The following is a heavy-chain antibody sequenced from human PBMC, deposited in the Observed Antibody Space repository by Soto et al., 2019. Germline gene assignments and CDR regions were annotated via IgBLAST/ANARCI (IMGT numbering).Heavy chain of an antibody. V-gene: IGHV3-7*01. CDR3: ARPGSSRSGTGWLDP. D-gene: IGHD2-2*01. J-gene: IGHJ5*02. CDR1: GFTFSSYW. CDR2: INEDESEK. Sequence: EVQLVESGGGLVQPGGSLRLSCAASGFTFSSYWMTWVRQAPGKGLEWVANINEDESEKYYVGSVKGRFTVSRDNAKNSLYLQMNSLRAEDTAVYYCARPGSSRSGTGWLDPWGQGTLVTVSS.